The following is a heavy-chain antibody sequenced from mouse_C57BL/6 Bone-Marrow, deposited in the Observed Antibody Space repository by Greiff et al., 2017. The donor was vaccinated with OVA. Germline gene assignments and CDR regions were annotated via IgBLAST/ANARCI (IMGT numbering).Heavy chain of an antibody. V-gene: IGHV1-55*01. Sequence: QVQLQQPGAELVKPGASVKMSCKASGYTFTSYWITWVKQRPGQGLEWIGDIYPGSGSTNYNEKSKSKATLTVDTSSSTAYMQRSSLTSEDSAVYYCARRGYYYGSSYDYYAMDYWGQGTSVTVSS. D-gene: IGHD1-1*01. J-gene: IGHJ4*01. CDR3: ARRGYYYGSSYDYYAMDY. CDR1: GYTFTSYW. CDR2: IYPGSGST.